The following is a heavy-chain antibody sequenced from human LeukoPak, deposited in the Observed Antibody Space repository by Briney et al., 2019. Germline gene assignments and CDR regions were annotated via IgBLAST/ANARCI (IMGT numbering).Heavy chain of an antibody. J-gene: IGHJ4*02. CDR3: ARNKYGDYLDY. D-gene: IGHD4-17*01. V-gene: IGHV4-31*03. CDR1: GGSISSGGYS. Sequence: PSETLSLTCTVSGGSISSGGYSWSWIRQHPGKGLEWIGYIYYSGSTYYNPSLKSRVTISVDTSKNQFSLKLSSVTAADTAVYYCARNKYGDYLDYWGQGTLVTVSS. CDR2: IYYSGST.